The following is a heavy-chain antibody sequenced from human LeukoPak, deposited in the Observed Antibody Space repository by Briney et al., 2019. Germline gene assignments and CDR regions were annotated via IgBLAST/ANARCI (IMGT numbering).Heavy chain of an antibody. CDR3: ARGTTVTSDY. J-gene: IGHJ4*02. V-gene: IGHV1-18*01. CDR1: GYTFTIYG. D-gene: IGHD4-17*01. CDR2: ISTYDGNT. Sequence: ASVKVPCKASGYTFTIYGITWVRQAPGQGLEWMGWISTYDGNTNYAQRLQGRVTMTTDTSTSTAYMELRSLRSDDTAVYYCARGTTVTSDYWGQGTLVTVSS.